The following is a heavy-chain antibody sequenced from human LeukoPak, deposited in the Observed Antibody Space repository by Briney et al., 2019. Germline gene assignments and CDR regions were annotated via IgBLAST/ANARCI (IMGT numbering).Heavy chain of an antibody. CDR2: IIPIFGSS. J-gene: IGHJ5*02. CDR3: ARVTHTELSTWFDP. CDR1: GYTFTNFG. V-gene: IGHV1-69*13. D-gene: IGHD5-18*01. Sequence: ASVKVSCKASGYTFTNFGISWVRQAPGQGLEWMGGIIPIFGSSNYAQKFQGRVTITADESTTTAYMELSSLRSEDTAVYYCARVTHTELSTWFDPWGQGTLVTVSS.